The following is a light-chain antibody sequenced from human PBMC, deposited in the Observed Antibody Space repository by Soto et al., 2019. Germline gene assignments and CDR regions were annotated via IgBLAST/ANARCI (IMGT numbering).Light chain of an antibody. CDR1: QTVTK. Sequence: DIVLTQSPGTLSLSPGERATLSCRASQTVTKLAWYQHKPGQAPRLLIYGASTRATGISARFSGSGSGTEFTLTISSLQSEDFAVYYCQQYEKWPPSITFGQGTRLEI. J-gene: IGKJ5*01. CDR2: GAS. V-gene: IGKV3-15*01. CDR3: QQYEKWPPSIT.